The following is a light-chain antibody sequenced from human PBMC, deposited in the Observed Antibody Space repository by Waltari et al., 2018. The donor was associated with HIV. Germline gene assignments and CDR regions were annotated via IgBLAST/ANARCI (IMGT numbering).Light chain of an antibody. Sequence: QSALTQPLAVSGSPGQSVTISCTGTNSDIGPYNLVFWYHQTPGTAPKLMIYDVNSRPSGVPDRFSGSKSGNTASLTISGLQAEDEGDYYCSSYTTTTARVFGTGTKVTVL. CDR2: DVN. CDR3: SSYTTTTARV. V-gene: IGLV2-18*02. J-gene: IGLJ1*01. CDR1: NSDIGPYNL.